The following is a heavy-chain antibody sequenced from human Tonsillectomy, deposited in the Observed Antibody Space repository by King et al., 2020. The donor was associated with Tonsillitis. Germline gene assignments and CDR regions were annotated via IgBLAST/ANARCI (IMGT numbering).Heavy chain of an antibody. D-gene: IGHD5-12*01. V-gene: IGHV3-49*04. Sequence: VQLVESGGGLVQPGRSLRLSCTASGFTFGDYAMSWVRQAPGKGLEWVGFIRSKAYGGTTEYAASVKGRFTISRDDSKSIAYLQMNSLKTEDTAVYYCTVASHYYYYYMDVWGKGTTVTVSS. J-gene: IGHJ6*03. CDR1: GFTFGDYA. CDR2: IRSKAYGGTT. CDR3: TVASHYYYYYMDV.